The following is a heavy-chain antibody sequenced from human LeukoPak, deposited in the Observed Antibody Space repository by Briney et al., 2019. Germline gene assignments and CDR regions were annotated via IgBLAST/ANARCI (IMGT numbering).Heavy chain of an antibody. J-gene: IGHJ5*02. V-gene: IGHV4-39*07. Sequence: SETLSLTCTVSGGSISSSSYYWGWIRQPPGKGLEWIGSIYYSGSTYYNPSLKSRVTISVDTSKNQFSLKLSSVTAADTAVYYCARALRQQLVRGAWFDPWGQGTLVTVSS. CDR1: GGSISSSSYY. CDR2: IYYSGST. D-gene: IGHD6-13*01. CDR3: ARALRQQLVRGAWFDP.